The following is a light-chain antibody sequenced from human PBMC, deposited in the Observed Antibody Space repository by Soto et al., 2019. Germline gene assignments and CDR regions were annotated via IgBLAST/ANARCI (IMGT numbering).Light chain of an antibody. V-gene: IGKV3-20*01. CDR1: QSISSTY. CDR2: AAS. Sequence: EIVLTQSPGTLSLSPGERATLSCRASQSISSTYLAWYRQKPGQAPRLLIYAASSRATGIPDRFSGSGSGNDLTFTISRLEPEDFAVYFWQQYYASSWTVGQGNRVEIK. CDR3: QQYYASSWT. J-gene: IGKJ1*01.